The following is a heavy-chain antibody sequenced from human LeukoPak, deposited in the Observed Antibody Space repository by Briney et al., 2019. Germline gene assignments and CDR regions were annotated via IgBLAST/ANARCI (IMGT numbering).Heavy chain of an antibody. CDR1: GFTFSSYG. D-gene: IGHD3-22*01. Sequence: GGSLRLSCAASGFTFSSYGMHWVRQAPGKGLEWVADIWNDGTYKYYADSVKGRFTISRDNSKNSLYLQVNSLRVEDTAVYYCARYYYDSRGENDAFDLWGQGTMVTVSS. CDR2: IWNDGTYK. J-gene: IGHJ3*01. CDR3: ARYYYDSRGENDAFDL. V-gene: IGHV3-33*01.